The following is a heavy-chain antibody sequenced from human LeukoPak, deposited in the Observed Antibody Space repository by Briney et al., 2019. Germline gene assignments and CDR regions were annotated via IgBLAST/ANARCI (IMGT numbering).Heavy chain of an antibody. CDR3: ARDTIAAAGTADY. Sequence: PGGSLRLSCAASGFSFSTYSMNWVRQAPGKGLEWVSYISGSSNTIYYADSVKGRFTISRDNSKNTLYLQMNSLRAEDTAVYYCARDTIAAAGTADYWGQGTLVTVSS. CDR2: ISGSSNTI. J-gene: IGHJ4*02. V-gene: IGHV3-48*01. D-gene: IGHD6-13*01. CDR1: GFSFSTYS.